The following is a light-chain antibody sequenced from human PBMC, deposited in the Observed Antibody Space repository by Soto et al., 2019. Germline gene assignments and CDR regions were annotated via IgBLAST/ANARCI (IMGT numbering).Light chain of an antibody. J-gene: IGKJ2*01. V-gene: IGKV3-20*01. CDR3: QQYGHSYT. CDR2: DTS. CDR1: ESVTSSR. Sequence: EIVLTQSPGTLSVSPGERATLSCRASESVTSSRLAWYQHKPGQAPRLLIYDTSSRATGIPDRFSGSGSGTDFPLTINRLESEDFAVYYCQQYGHSYTFGQGTKLEMK.